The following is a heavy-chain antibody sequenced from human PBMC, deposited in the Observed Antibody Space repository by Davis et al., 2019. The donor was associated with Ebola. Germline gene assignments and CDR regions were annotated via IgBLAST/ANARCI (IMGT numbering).Heavy chain of an antibody. J-gene: IGHJ4*02. D-gene: IGHD1-26*01. V-gene: IGHV3-23*01. CDR2: LSGSDDST. CDR1: EFTFSSYW. Sequence: PGGSLRLSCAASEFTFSSYWMHWVRHAPGKGLVWVSGLSGSDDSTYYADSVKGRFTISRDNSKNTLYLQMNSLRAEDTAVYYCAKDGSYFDFDYWGQGTLVTVSS. CDR3: AKDGSYFDFDY.